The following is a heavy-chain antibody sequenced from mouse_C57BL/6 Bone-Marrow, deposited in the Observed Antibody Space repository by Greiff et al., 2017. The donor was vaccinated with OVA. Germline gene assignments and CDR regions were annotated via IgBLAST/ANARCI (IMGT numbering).Heavy chain of an antibody. CDR1: GFTFSDYG. D-gene: IGHD2-4*01. J-gene: IGHJ1*03. CDR2: ISSGSSTI. CDR3: ARRHDYDGYWYFDV. V-gene: IGHV5-17*01. Sequence: DVMLVESGGGLVKPGGSLKLSCAASGFTFSDYGMHWVRQAPEKGLEWVAYISSGSSTIYYADTVKGRFTISRDNAKNTLFLQMTSLRSEDTAMYYCARRHDYDGYWYFDVWGTGTTVTVSS.